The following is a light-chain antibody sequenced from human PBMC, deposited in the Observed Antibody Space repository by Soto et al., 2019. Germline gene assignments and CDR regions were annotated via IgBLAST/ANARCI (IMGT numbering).Light chain of an antibody. CDR2: DAS. J-gene: IGKJ3*01. CDR3: QQRSHWPLT. CDR1: QSVSRY. Sequence: EIVLTQSPATLSLSPGERATLSCMASQSVSRYLAWYQQKPGQAPRLLIYDASNRATGIPARFSGSGSGTDFTLTISSLESEDFAVYYCQQRSHWPLTFGPGTKVDIK. V-gene: IGKV3-11*01.